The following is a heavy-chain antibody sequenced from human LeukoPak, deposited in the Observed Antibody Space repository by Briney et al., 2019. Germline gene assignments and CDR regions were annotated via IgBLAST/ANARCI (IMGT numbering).Heavy chain of an antibody. Sequence: GESLKISCQASGYSFTTYWIAWVRQLPGKGLEWMGIIYPGDSDTRYSPSFQGQVTISADQSITTAYLQWSSLKASDTAMYYCARQYYDSSGYIPYFDSWGQGTLVTVSS. CDR3: ARQYYDSSGYIPYFDS. V-gene: IGHV5-51*01. J-gene: IGHJ4*02. CDR1: GYSFTTYW. CDR2: IYPGDSDT. D-gene: IGHD3-22*01.